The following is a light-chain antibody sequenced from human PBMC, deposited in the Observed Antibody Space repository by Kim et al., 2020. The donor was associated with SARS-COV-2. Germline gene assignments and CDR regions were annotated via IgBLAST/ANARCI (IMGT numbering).Light chain of an antibody. Sequence: GVTMSCTGSSSNIGAGFDVHWYQQLPGTAPKLLIYANTKRPSGVPDRLSGSKSGTSASLAITGLQAGDEADYYCQSYDNSLNAYVFGTGTKVTVL. CDR3: QSYDNSLNAYV. CDR1: SSNIGAGFD. J-gene: IGLJ1*01. V-gene: IGLV1-40*01. CDR2: ANT.